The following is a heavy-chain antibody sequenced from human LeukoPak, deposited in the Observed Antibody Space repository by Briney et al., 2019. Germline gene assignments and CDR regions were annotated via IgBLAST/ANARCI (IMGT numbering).Heavy chain of an antibody. D-gene: IGHD6-19*01. CDR2: IRSKAYGGTT. Sequence: PGGSLRLSCTASGFTFGDYAMSWVRQAPGKGLEWVGFIRSKAYGGTTEYAASVKGRFTISRDDSKSIAYLQMNSLKTEDTAVYYCTRSPGIAVANFDYWGQGTLVTVSS. J-gene: IGHJ4*02. CDR3: TRSPGIAVANFDY. V-gene: IGHV3-49*04. CDR1: GFTFGDYA.